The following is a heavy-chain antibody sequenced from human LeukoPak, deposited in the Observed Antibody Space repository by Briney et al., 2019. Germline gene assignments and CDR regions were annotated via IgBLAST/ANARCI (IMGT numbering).Heavy chain of an antibody. D-gene: IGHD4-11*01. Sequence: SQTLSLTCTVSGGSISSGSYYWSWIRQPAGRGLEWIGRIYTSGSTNYNLSLKSRVTISVDTSKNQFSLKLSSVTAADTAVYYCAREGWTTAPDAFDIWGQGTMVTVSS. J-gene: IGHJ3*02. CDR1: GGSISSGSYY. CDR2: IYTSGST. CDR3: AREGWTTAPDAFDI. V-gene: IGHV4-61*02.